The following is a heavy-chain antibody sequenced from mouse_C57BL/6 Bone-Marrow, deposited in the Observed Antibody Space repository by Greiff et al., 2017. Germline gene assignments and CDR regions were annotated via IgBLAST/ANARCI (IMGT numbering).Heavy chain of an antibody. D-gene: IGHD1-1*01. V-gene: IGHV2-2*01. CDR1: GFSLTSYG. J-gene: IGHJ1*03. CDR3: ARAPLYYGSSYVWYFDV. Sequence: QVQLKESGPGLVQPSQSLSITCTVSGFSLTSYGVHWVRQSPGKGLEWLGVIWSGGSTDYNAAFISRLSISKDNSKSQVFFKRTSLQADDTAIYYCARAPLYYGSSYVWYFDVWGTGTTVTVSS. CDR2: IWSGGST.